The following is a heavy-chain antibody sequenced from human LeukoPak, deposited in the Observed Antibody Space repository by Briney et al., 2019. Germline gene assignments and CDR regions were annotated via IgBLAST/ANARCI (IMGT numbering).Heavy chain of an antibody. CDR3: ARVVVVAATRGTWYSDL. CDR2: SIAYNGNI. CDR1: GYTFSNYG. V-gene: IGHV1-18*01. Sequence: ASVKVSCKASGYTFSNYGITWVRQAPGQGLEWMGWSIAYNGNINYAQKVQGRVTMTTDTSTSTAYMELRSLRSDDTAVYYCARVVVVAATRGTWYSDLWGRGTLVTVSS. J-gene: IGHJ2*01. D-gene: IGHD2-15*01.